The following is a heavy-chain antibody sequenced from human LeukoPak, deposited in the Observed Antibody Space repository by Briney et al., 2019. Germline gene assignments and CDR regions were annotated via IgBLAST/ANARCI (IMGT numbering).Heavy chain of an antibody. Sequence: SETLSLTCTVSGGSISSYYWSWIRQPPGMGLEWIGNIYYSGRSNYNPSIKSRLTMSVDTPKNQSSLKLSSVTAADTAVYYCARLGNGSGIDYWGQGTLVTVSS. CDR3: ARLGNGSGIDY. V-gene: IGHV4-59*08. D-gene: IGHD3-10*01. CDR1: GGSISSYY. J-gene: IGHJ4*02. CDR2: IYYSGRS.